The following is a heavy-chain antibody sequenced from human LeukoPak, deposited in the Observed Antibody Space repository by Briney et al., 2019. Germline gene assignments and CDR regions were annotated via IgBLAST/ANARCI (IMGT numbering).Heavy chain of an antibody. CDR3: ARAIAAAGAY. Sequence: GGSLRLSCAASGFTLGTYWISWVRQAPGKGLEWVANIKQDGSEKYYVDSVKGRFTISRDNAKNAVYLQMNSLRAEDTAVYYCARAIAAAGAYWGQGTLVTVSS. CDR1: GFTLGTYW. J-gene: IGHJ4*02. CDR2: IKQDGSEK. V-gene: IGHV3-7*04. D-gene: IGHD6-13*01.